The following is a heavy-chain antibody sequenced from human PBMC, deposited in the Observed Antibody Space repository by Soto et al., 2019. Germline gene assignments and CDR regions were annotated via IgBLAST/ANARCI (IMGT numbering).Heavy chain of an antibody. CDR1: GFTFSSYG. D-gene: IGHD6-13*01. V-gene: IGHV3-30*18. J-gene: IGHJ6*02. Sequence: QVQLVESGGGAVQPGRSLRLSCAASGFTFSSYGMHWVRQAPGKRLEWVAVISYDGSNKYYADSVKGRFTISRDNSKNRLYLQMNRLRAEDTAVYYCAKTGIAAAGYYYYYGMDVWGQGTTVTVSS. CDR2: ISYDGSNK. CDR3: AKTGIAAAGYYYYYGMDV.